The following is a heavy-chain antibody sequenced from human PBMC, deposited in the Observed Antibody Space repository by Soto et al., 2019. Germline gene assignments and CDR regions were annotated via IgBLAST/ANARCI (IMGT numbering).Heavy chain of an antibody. CDR1: RYIFTGYH. Sequence: ASVKVSCKTSRYIFTGYHMYWLRQAPGQGLEWMGCINPNSGDTNYAQRFKGRFSMTSDKSNNTAYLELSRLRPGDTAVFFCARSHSAYHYRAMDAWGQGTMVTVSS. J-gene: IGHJ6*02. CDR2: INPNSGDT. V-gene: IGHV1-2*02. CDR3: ARSHSAYHYRAMDA. D-gene: IGHD2-2*01.